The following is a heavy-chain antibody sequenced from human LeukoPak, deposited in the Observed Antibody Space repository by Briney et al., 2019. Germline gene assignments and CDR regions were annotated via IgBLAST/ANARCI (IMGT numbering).Heavy chain of an antibody. CDR3: ARGQTDDYLGDYYMDV. J-gene: IGHJ6*03. CDR2: INPNSGGT. Sequence: ASVKVSCKASGYTFTGYYMHWVRQAPGQGLEWMGWINPNSGGTNYAQKFQGRVTMTRDTSISTAYMELSRLRSDDTAVYYCARGQTDDYLGDYYMDVWGKGTTVTVSS. D-gene: IGHD5-12*01. V-gene: IGHV1-2*02. CDR1: GYTFTGYY.